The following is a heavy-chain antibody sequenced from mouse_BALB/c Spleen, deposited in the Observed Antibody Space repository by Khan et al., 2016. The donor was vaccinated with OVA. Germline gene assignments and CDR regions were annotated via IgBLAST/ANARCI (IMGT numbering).Heavy chain of an antibody. CDR3: VREGAWHRCDGWFAY. D-gene: IGHD2-14*01. CDR2: INPSNDYT. V-gene: IGHV1-4*01. Sequence: QVQLQQSGAELARPGASVKMSCKASGYTFTSYTMHWVKQRPGQGLEWIGYINPSNDYTNYNQNFKDKATLIVDKSSSTAYMQLSSLTSEDSSVYYCVREGAWHRCDGWFAYWGQGTLVTVSA. J-gene: IGHJ3*01. CDR1: GYTFTSYT.